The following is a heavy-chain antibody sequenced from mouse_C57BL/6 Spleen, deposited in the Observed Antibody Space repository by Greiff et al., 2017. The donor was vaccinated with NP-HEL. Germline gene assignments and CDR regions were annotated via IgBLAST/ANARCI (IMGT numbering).Heavy chain of an antibody. Sequence: EVKLQESGPGLVKPSQSLSLTCSVTGYSITSGYYWNWIRQFPGNKLEWMGYISYDGSNNYNPSLKNRISITRDTSKNQFFLKLNSVTTEDTATYYCARDYDGYPGYWYFDVWGTGTTVTVSS. CDR1: GYSITSGYY. J-gene: IGHJ1*03. V-gene: IGHV3-6*01. CDR2: ISYDGSN. D-gene: IGHD2-3*01. CDR3: ARDYDGYPGYWYFDV.